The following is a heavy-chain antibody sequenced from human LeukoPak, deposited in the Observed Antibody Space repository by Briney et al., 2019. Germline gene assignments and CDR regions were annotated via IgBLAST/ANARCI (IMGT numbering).Heavy chain of an antibody. D-gene: IGHD6-19*01. CDR3: AHRLPPLYSSGWSFDY. Sequence: SGPTLAKPTQTLTLTCTFSGFSLSTSGVGVGWIRQPPGKALEWLALIYWYDDKRYSPSLKSRLTSTKDTSKNQVVLTMTNMDPVDTATYYCAHRLPPLYSSGWSFDYWGQGTLVTVSS. CDR1: GFSLSTSGVG. J-gene: IGHJ4*02. V-gene: IGHV2-5*01. CDR2: IYWYDDK.